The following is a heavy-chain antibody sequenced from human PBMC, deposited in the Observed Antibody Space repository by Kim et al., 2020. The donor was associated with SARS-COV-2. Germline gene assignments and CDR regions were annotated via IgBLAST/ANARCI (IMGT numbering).Heavy chain of an antibody. CDR2: IYYSGST. Sequence: SETLSLTCTVSGGSISSSSYYWGWIRQPPGKGLEWIGSIYYSGSTYYNPSLKSRVTISVDTSKNQFSLKLSSVTAADTAVYYCARSIAAAGTLSMDYFDYWGQGTLVTVSS. J-gene: IGHJ4*02. V-gene: IGHV4-39*01. CDR1: GGSISSSSYY. D-gene: IGHD6-13*01. CDR3: ARSIAAAGTLSMDYFDY.